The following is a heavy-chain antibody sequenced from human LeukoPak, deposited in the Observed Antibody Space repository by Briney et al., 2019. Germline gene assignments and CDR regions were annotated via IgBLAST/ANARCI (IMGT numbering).Heavy chain of an antibody. CDR3: ARNELGSGKYDP. J-gene: IGHJ5*02. CDR2: IHYTGST. V-gene: IGHV4-28*01. Sequence: SDTLSLTCAVSGYAISSSNRWGWIRPAPGKGLEWIGYIHYTGSTYYSPSLKSRATMAVDMSKNQFSLKLSSVTAVDTAVYYCARNELGSGKYDPWGQGILVTVSS. CDR1: GYAISSSNR. D-gene: IGHD3-10*01.